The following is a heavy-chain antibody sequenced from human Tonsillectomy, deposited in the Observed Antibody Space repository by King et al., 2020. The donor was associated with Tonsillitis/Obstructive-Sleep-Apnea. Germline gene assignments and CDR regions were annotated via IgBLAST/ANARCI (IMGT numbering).Heavy chain of an antibody. D-gene: IGHD4-11*01. CDR1: GFNFSTHS. V-gene: IGHV3-48*01. Sequence: VQLVESGGGLVQPGGSLRLSCAGSGFNFSTHSMNWVRQAPGKGLEWVSYISLTSSTIYYAASVKGRFTISRDNAKNSLSLQMDSLRGEDTAVYFCARRATTFDAFDIWGQGTMVTVSS. CDR3: ARRATTFDAFDI. J-gene: IGHJ3*02. CDR2: ISLTSSTI.